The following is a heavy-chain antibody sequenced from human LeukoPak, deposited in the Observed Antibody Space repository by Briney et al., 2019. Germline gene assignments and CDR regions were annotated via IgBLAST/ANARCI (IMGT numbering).Heavy chain of an antibody. CDR2: ISGSGGST. D-gene: IGHD2-2*02. Sequence: ETLSLTCAVYGGSFSGYYWSWIRQPPGKGLEWVSAISGSGGSTYYADSVKGRFTISRDNSENPLYLQMNSLRAEDTAVYYCAKDDLDIVVVPAAIPVDYWGQGTLVTVSS. CDR3: AKDDLDIVVVPAAIPVDY. CDR1: GGSFSGYY. V-gene: IGHV3-23*01. J-gene: IGHJ4*02.